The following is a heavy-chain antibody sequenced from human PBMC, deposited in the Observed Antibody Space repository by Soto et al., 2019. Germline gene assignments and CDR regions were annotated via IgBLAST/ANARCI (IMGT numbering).Heavy chain of an antibody. Sequence: PAETLSLTCTVSGGSISSYYWSWIRQPPGKGLEWIGYIYYSGSTNYNPSLKSRGTISVDTSKNQFSLKLSSVTAADTAVYYCARDRGGGGSHYGMDVWGQGTTVTVS. D-gene: IGHD2-15*01. J-gene: IGHJ6*02. V-gene: IGHV4-59*01. CDR3: ARDRGGGGSHYGMDV. CDR2: IYYSGST. CDR1: GGSISSYY.